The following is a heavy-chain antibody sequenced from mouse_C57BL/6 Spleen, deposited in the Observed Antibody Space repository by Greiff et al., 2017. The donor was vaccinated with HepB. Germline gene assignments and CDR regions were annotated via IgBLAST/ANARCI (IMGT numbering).Heavy chain of an antibody. V-gene: IGHV1-50*01. D-gene: IGHD2-1*01. Sequence: QVQLQQSGAELVKPGASVKLSCKASGYTFTSYWMQWVKQRPGQGLEWIGEIDPSDSYTNYNQKFKGKATLTVDKSSSTAYMQLKSLTSEDSAVYYCARSGYGNLLKYFDVWGTGTTVTVSS. CDR1: GYTFTSYW. J-gene: IGHJ1*03. CDR3: ARSGYGNLLKYFDV. CDR2: IDPSDSYT.